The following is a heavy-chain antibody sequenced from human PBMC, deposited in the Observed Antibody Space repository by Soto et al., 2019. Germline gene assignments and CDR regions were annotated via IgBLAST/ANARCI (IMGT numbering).Heavy chain of an antibody. CDR2: INPNSGGT. CDR3: ARDGLGRGWFFDY. V-gene: IGHV1-2*04. Sequence: ASVKVSCKASGYTFTGYYMHWVRQAPGQGLEWMGWINPNSGGTNYAQKFQGWVTMTRDTSISTAYMELRRLRSDDTAVYYCARDGLGRGWFFDYWGQGTLVTVSS. CDR1: GYTFTGYY. D-gene: IGHD6-19*01. J-gene: IGHJ4*02.